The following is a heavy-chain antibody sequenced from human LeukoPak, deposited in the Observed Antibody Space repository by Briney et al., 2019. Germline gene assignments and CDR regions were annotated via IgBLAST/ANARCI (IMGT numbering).Heavy chain of an antibody. J-gene: IGHJ6*03. Sequence: RASVKVSCKASGGTFSSYAISWVRQAPGQGLEWMGGTIPIFGTANYAQKFQGRVTITADESTSTAYMELSSLRSEDTAVYYCARGVGAPYYYYYMDVWGKGTTVTISS. CDR1: GGTFSSYA. D-gene: IGHD3-16*01. CDR3: ARGVGAPYYYYYMDV. V-gene: IGHV1-69*13. CDR2: TIPIFGTA.